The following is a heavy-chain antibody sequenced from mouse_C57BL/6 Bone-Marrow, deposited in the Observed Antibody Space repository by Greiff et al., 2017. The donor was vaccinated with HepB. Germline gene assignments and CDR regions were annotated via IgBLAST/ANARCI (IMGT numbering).Heavy chain of an antibody. CDR1: GYTFTDYY. CDR3: ARCCLGYAMDY. Sequence: EVQLQQSGPVLVKPGASVKMSCKASGYTFTDYYMNWVKQSHGKSLEWIGVINPYNGGTSYNQKFKGKATLTVDKSSSTAYMELNSLTSEDSAVYYCARCCLGYAMDYWGQGTSVTVSS. J-gene: IGHJ4*01. V-gene: IGHV1-19*01. CDR2: INPYNGGT. D-gene: IGHD2-10*02.